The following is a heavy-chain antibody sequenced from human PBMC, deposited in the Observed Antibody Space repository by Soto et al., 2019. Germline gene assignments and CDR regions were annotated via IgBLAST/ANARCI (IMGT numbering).Heavy chain of an antibody. V-gene: IGHV1-58*01. Sequence: ASVKVSCKASGFTFTSSAVQWVRQARGQRLEWIGWIVVGSGNTNYAQKFQERVTITRDMSTSTAYMELSSLRSEDTAVYYCAAEASGHYYYGMDVWGQGTTVTVSS. CDR3: AAEASGHYYYGMDV. D-gene: IGHD1-26*01. CDR2: IVVGSGNT. CDR1: GFTFTSSA. J-gene: IGHJ6*02.